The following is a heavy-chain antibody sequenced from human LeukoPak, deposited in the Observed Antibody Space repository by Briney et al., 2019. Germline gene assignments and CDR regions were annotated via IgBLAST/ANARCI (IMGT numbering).Heavy chain of an antibody. D-gene: IGHD3-9*01. Sequence: GASVKVSCKASGYTFTSYAMNWVRQAPGQGLEWMGWINTNTGNPTYAQGFTGRFVFSLDTSVTTAYLQISSLKAEDTAVYYCARGHYDILTGYLYLWGQGTLVTVSS. J-gene: IGHJ5*02. CDR2: INTNTGNP. V-gene: IGHV7-4-1*02. CDR3: ARGHYDILTGYLYL. CDR1: GYTFTSYA.